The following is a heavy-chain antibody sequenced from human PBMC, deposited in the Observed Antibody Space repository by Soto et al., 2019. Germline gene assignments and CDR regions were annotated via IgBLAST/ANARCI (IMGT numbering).Heavy chain of an antibody. CDR1: GGSFSGYY. V-gene: IGHV4-34*01. D-gene: IGHD6-13*01. CDR2: INHSGST. Sequence: TLSLTCAVYGGSFSGYYWSWIRQPPGKGLEWIGEINHSGSTNYNPSLKSRVTISVDTSKNQFSLKLSSVTAADTAVYYCARARATIAAAAIFDCWGQGTLVTVSS. J-gene: IGHJ4*02. CDR3: ARARATIAAAAIFDC.